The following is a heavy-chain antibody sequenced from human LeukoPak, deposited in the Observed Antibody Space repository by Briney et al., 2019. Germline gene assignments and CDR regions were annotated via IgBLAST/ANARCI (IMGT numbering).Heavy chain of an antibody. CDR1: GGSISDSIHS. D-gene: IGHD3-16*02. CDR2: IYSSGTT. Sequence: SGTLSLTCTVSGGSISDSIHSWVWIRQPPGKGLEWIGSIYSSGTTYYNPSLKTRATVFVDTSKNQFSLKLRSVTAADTAVYYCARYRYDPNWFDPWGQGTLVTVSS. J-gene: IGHJ5*02. CDR3: ARYRYDPNWFDP. V-gene: IGHV4-39*01.